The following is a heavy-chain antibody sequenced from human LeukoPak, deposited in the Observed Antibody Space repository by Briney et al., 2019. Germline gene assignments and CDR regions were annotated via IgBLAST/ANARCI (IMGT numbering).Heavy chain of an antibody. J-gene: IGHJ6*03. V-gene: IGHV3-48*03. CDR3: ARQVFDSSSSLLYYYYYMDV. D-gene: IGHD6-6*01. CDR1: GFTFSSYE. CDR2: ISSSGSTI. Sequence: GGSLRLSCAASGFTFSSYEMNWVRQAPGKGREWVSYISSSGSTIYYADSVKGRFTISRDNAKNSLYLQMNSLRAEDTAVYYCARQVFDSSSSLLYYYYYMDVWGKGTTVTVSS.